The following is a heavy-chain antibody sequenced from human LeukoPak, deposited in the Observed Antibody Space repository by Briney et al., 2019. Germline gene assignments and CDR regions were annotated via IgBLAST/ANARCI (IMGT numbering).Heavy chain of an antibody. V-gene: IGHV4-30-4*07. D-gene: IGHD3-22*01. Sequence: PSETLSLTCAVSGGSISSGGYSWSWIRQPPGKGLEWIGYIYYSGSTYYNPSLKSRVTISVDTSKNQFSLKLSSVTAADTAVYYCAARGGSDYYDSSGYPYWGQGTLVTVSS. CDR3: AARGGSDYYDSSGYPY. J-gene: IGHJ4*02. CDR1: GGSISSGGYS. CDR2: IYYSGST.